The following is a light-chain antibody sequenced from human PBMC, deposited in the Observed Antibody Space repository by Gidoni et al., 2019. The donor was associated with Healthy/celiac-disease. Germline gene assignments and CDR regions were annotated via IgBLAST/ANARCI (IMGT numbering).Light chain of an antibody. CDR2: AAS. CDR1: QSISSY. CDR3: QQSDSTFPFT. Sequence: IKITQSTSSLSASVGDRVTITCRASQSISSYLNWYQQKPGKAPKLLIYAASSLQSGVPSRFSGSGSGTDFTLTISSLQPEDFATYYCQQSDSTFPFTFGPGTKVDIK. V-gene: IGKV1-39*01. J-gene: IGKJ3*01.